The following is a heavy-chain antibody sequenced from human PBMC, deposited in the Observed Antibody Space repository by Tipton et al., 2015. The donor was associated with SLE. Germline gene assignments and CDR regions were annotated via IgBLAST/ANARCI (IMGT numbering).Heavy chain of an antibody. CDR3: AKDPRDSSSWSGYFDY. J-gene: IGHJ4*02. CDR1: GFTFSSYG. V-gene: IGHV3-23*01. Sequence: SLRLSCAASGFTFSSYGMSWVRQAPGKGLEWVSAISGSGGSTYYADSVKGRFTISRDNSKNTLYLQMNSLRAEDTAVYYCAKDPRDSSSWSGYFDYWGQGTLVTVSS. CDR2: ISGSGGST. D-gene: IGHD6-13*01.